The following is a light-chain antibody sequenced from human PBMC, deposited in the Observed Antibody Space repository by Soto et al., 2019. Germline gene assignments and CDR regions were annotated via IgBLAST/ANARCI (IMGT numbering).Light chain of an antibody. CDR2: GAS. CDR3: QQYDYWPRT. V-gene: IGKV3-15*01. J-gene: IGKJ1*01. CDR1: QSVSSSY. Sequence: EVVVTKSPATLSLYTGERATLSCRASQSVSSSYLAWYQQKPGQAPRLLIYGASNRATAIPARFSGSGSGTEFTLTISSLQSEDFAVYYCQQYDYWPRTFGQGTKVDI.